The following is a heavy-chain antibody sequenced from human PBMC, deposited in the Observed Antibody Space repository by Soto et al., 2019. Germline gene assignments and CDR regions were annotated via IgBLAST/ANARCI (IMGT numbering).Heavy chain of an antibody. CDR2: INPSGGST. J-gene: IGHJ6*02. Sequence: GASVKVSCKASGYTFTSYYIHWVRQAPGQGLEWMRIINPSGGSTSNAQKFQGRVIMTRDTSTTTVFMELSSLRSEDTAVYYCARDQKNRYDHSSPDYYYYGMDVWGQGTTVTVSS. CDR3: ARDQKNRYDHSSPDYYYYGMDV. CDR1: GYTFTSYY. D-gene: IGHD6-13*01. V-gene: IGHV1-46*01.